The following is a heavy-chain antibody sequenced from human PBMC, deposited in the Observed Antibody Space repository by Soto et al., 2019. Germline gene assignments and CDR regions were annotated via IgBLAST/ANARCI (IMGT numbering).Heavy chain of an antibody. CDR2: ISHEGSRK. CDR3: AKDRAPLGNYGMDV. J-gene: IGHJ6*02. V-gene: IGHV3-30*18. Sequence: QVKLVESGGGVVQPGRSLRLSCAASGFTFSTYGMHWVRQAPGKGLDWVAVISHEGSRKYYGGSVKGRFAISRDNSKKTLYLQMNSRRPEDTPVYYCAKDRAPLGNYGMDVWGQGATVTVSS. D-gene: IGHD7-27*01. CDR1: GFTFSTYG.